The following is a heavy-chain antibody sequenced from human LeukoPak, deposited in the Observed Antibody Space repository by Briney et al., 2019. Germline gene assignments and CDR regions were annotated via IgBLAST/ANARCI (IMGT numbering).Heavy chain of an antibody. V-gene: IGHV4-39*01. CDR3: ARPAFGGSRSYKLWYFDL. D-gene: IGHD3-10*01. Sequence: SETLSLTCTVSGGSISSSSYYWGWIRQPPGKGLEWIGSIYYSGSTYYNPSLKSRVTISVDTSKNQFSLKLSSVTAADTAVYYCARPAFGGSRSYKLWYFDLWGRGTLVTVSS. CDR2: IYYSGST. J-gene: IGHJ2*01. CDR1: GGSISSSSYY.